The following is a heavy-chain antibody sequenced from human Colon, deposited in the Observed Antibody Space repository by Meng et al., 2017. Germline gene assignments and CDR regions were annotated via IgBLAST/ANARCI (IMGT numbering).Heavy chain of an antibody. CDR3: AKLGRPDNWLDP. V-gene: IGHV3-23*01. CDR1: GSSFSNYA. CDR2: IRDSGYTA. Sequence: EVQLLESGGQWGHPGRLLRLSLAASGSSFSNYALNWVRQAPGKGLGWVAAIRDSGYTAFYADSVKGRFTISRDNSENTLYLQMNSLRAEDTAIYFCAKLGRPDNWLDPWGQGTLVTVSS. J-gene: IGHJ5*02. D-gene: IGHD3-10*01.